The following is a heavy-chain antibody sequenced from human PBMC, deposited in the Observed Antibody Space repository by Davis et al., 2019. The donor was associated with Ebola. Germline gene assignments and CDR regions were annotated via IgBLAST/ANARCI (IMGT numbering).Heavy chain of an antibody. CDR1: GGSISSSSYY. V-gene: IGHV4-39*07. CDR2: IYYSGST. Sequence: MPSETLSLTCTVSGGSISSSSYYWGWIRQPPGKGLEWIGSIYYSGSTNYNPSLKSRVTISVDTSKNQFSLKLSSVTAADTAVYYCARLPSEVAGLDYWGQGTLVTVSS. D-gene: IGHD6-19*01. CDR3: ARLPSEVAGLDY. J-gene: IGHJ4*02.